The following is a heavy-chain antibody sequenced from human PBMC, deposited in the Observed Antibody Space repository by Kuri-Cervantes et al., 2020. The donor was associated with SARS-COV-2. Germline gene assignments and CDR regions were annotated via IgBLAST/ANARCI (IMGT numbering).Heavy chain of an antibody. CDR2: ISYDGSNK. CDR3: ARDSSDSSGYLDY. Sequence: LSLTCAASGFTFSSYAMHWVRQAPGKGLEWVAVISYDGSNKYYADSVKGRFTISRDNSKNTPYLQMNSLRAEDTAVYYCARDSSDSSGYLDYWGQGTLVTVSS. J-gene: IGHJ4*02. D-gene: IGHD3-22*01. CDR1: GFTFSSYA. V-gene: IGHV3-30-3*01.